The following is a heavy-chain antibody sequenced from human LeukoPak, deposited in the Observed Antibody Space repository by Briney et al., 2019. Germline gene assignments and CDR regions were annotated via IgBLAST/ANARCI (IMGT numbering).Heavy chain of an antibody. Sequence: GASVKVSCKASGYTFTGYYMHWVRQAPGQGLEWMGWINPNSGGTNYAQKFQGWVTMTRDTSISTAYMELSRLRSDDTAVYYCARGNSSSWYDAFDIWGQGTMVTVSS. V-gene: IGHV1-2*04. J-gene: IGHJ3*02. CDR2: INPNSGGT. CDR1: GYTFTGYY. D-gene: IGHD6-13*01. CDR3: ARGNSSSWYDAFDI.